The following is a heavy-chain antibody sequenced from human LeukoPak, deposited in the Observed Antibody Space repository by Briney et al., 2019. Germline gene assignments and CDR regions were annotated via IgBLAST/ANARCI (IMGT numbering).Heavy chain of an antibody. CDR1: GFTFSSYA. J-gene: IGHJ4*02. Sequence: GGSLRLSCAAYGFTFSSYALSWVGQGPGKGLQWVSAISGSGGSTYYADSVKGRFTISRDNSKNTLYLQMNSLRAEDTAVYYCAKRRDGYKSGYFDYWGQGTLVTVSS. CDR2: ISGSGGST. CDR3: AKRRDGYKSGYFDY. D-gene: IGHD5-24*01. V-gene: IGHV3-23*01.